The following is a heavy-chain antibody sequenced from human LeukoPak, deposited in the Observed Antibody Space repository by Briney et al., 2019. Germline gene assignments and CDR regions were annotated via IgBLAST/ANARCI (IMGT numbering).Heavy chain of an antibody. V-gene: IGHV1-18*01. D-gene: IGHD3-16*02. CDR3: ARVRVWGSYRPCYFDY. CDR2: ISAYNGNT. Sequence: GASVKVSCKASGYTFTSYGISWVRQAPGQGLEWMGWISAYNGNTNYAQKLQGRVTMTTDTSTSTAYMELRSLRSDDTAVYYCARVRVWGSYRPCYFDYWGQGTLVTVSS. J-gene: IGHJ4*02. CDR1: GYTFTSYG.